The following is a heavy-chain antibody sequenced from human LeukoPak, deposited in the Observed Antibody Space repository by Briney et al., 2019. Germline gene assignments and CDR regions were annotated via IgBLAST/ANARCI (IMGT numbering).Heavy chain of an antibody. CDR3: AKASYCGGDCYPLRAFDI. CDR2: ISGSGETT. D-gene: IGHD2-21*02. V-gene: IGHV3-23*01. J-gene: IGHJ3*02. CDR1: GFTFSSYA. Sequence: GGSLRLSCAASGFTFSSYAMTWVRQAPGKGLEWVSSISGSGETTYYADSVKGRLSISRDNSKNTLYLQMNSLRAEDTAVYYCAKASYCGGDCYPLRAFDIWGQGTMVTVSS.